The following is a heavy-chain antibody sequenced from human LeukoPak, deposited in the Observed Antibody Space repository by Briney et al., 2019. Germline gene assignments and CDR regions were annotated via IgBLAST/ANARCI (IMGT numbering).Heavy chain of an antibody. Sequence: GGSLRLSCAASGFTFSSYSMNWVRQAPGKGLEWVSSISSSSSYIYYADSVKGRFTISRDNAKNSLYLQMNSLRAEDTAVYYCAVIVVLVGATQRGHRRMDVWGQGTTVTVSS. D-gene: IGHD2-15*01. J-gene: IGHJ6*02. CDR1: GFTFSSYS. V-gene: IGHV3-21*01. CDR3: AVIVVLVGATQRGHRRMDV. CDR2: ISSSSSYI.